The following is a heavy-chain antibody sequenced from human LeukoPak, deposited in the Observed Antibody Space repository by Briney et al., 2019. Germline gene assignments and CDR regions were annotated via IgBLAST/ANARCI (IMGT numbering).Heavy chain of an antibody. CDR2: INPNSGGT. J-gene: IGHJ4*02. Sequence: ASVKVSCKASGYTFTGYYMHWVRQAPGQGLEWMGWINPNSGGTNYAQKFQGRVTMTRDTSISTAYMELSRPRSDDTAVYYCARDALRIAVAGTMLAPTVHYWGQGTLVTVSS. CDR3: ARDALRIAVAGTMLAPTVHY. V-gene: IGHV1-2*02. D-gene: IGHD6-19*01. CDR1: GYTFTGYY.